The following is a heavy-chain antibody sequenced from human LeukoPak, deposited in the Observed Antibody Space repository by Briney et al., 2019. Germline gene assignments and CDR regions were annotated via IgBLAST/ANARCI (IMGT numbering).Heavy chain of an antibody. J-gene: IGHJ4*02. CDR3: ARGDSGYDFEY. V-gene: IGHV3-33*01. CDR2: IWYDGSSQ. D-gene: IGHD5-12*01. Sequence: GGSLRLSCAASGFTFRSYGMHWVRQAPGKGLEWVAVIWYDGSSQFYADPVKGRFTVSRDNSKNTLYLQMNSLRAEDTAVFYCARGDSGYDFEYWGQGTLVTVSA. CDR1: GFTFRSYG.